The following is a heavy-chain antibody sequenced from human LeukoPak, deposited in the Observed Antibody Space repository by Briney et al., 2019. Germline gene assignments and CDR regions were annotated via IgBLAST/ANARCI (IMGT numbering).Heavy chain of an antibody. V-gene: IGHV3-23*01. D-gene: IGHD3-22*01. Sequence: GGSLRLSCAASGFTFSNYAMSWVRQAPGKGLEWASTISVSGGSTYYADSVKGRFTISRDNSKNTLYLQMNSLRAEDTAVYYCAKGNYYFDSSGYFHFDYWGQGTLVTVSS. CDR2: ISVSGGST. J-gene: IGHJ4*02. CDR3: AKGNYYFDSSGYFHFDY. CDR1: GFTFSNYA.